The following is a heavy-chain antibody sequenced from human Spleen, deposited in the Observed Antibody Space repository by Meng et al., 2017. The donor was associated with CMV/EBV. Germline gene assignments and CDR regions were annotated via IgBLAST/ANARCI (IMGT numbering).Heavy chain of an antibody. CDR3: ARMYYYDSGGYYPPHYGMDV. Sequence: GESLKISCKASGYTFTGYYMHWVRQAPGQGLEWMGWINPNTGDTNYAQKFQGRVTMTRDTSISTAYMELSRLRSDDTAVYYCARMYYYDSGGYYPPHYGMDVWGQGTTVTVSS. D-gene: IGHD3-22*01. J-gene: IGHJ6*02. V-gene: IGHV1-2*02. CDR2: INPNTGDT. CDR1: GYTFTGYY.